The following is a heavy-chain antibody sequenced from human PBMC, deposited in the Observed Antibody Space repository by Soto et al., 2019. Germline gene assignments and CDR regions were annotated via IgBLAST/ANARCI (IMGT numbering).Heavy chain of an antibody. CDR3: ARGTTYYDFLTGYDY. J-gene: IGHJ4*02. CDR2: ISGSGGRT. V-gene: IGHV3-23*01. CDR1: WGTFSNNG. D-gene: IGHD3-9*01. Sequence: GLFQRVSCSVSWGTFSNNGGSWIRKNTGKGLKRVSAISGSGGRTYYADSVKGRFTISRDNSKNTLYLQMNSLRAEDTALYYCARGTTYYDFLTGYDYWGQGTLVTVSS.